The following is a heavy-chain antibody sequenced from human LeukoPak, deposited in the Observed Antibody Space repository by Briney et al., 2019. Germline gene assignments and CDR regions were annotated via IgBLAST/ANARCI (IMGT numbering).Heavy chain of an antibody. J-gene: IGHJ4*02. CDR3: ARSFSKWTPCDY. V-gene: IGHV3-74*01. Sequence: GGSLRLSCAASGFTFSSYWMHWVRQAPGRGLVWVSRINSDGSSTSYADSVKGRFTISRDNANNSLYLQMSSLRAEDTAMYYCARSFSKWTPCDYWGQGTQVTVSS. CDR2: INSDGSST. D-gene: IGHD4-11*01. CDR1: GFTFSSYW.